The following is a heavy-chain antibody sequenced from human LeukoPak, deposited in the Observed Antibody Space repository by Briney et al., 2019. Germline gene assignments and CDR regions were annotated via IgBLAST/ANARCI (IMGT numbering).Heavy chain of an antibody. D-gene: IGHD5-18*01. J-gene: IGHJ4*02. CDR1: DFTVASTY. Sequence: GGSLRLSCAAYDFTVASTYMSWLRQAPGKGLEWVSTIYRCGNTFYADSVKGRFTISRDTSMNTLNLEMNSLGVEDTAVYYCARAVTDVYSRDFYSHLWGQGTLVTVSS. CDR2: IYRCGNT. V-gene: IGHV3-53*01. CDR3: ARAVTDVYSRDFYSHL.